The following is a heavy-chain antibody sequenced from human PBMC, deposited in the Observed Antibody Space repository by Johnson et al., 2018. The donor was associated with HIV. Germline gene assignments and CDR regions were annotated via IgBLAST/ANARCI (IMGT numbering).Heavy chain of an antibody. J-gene: IGHJ3*02. CDR1: GFTLSSYV. CDR2: ISDDGSNK. D-gene: IGHD3-10*01. Sequence: QVQLVESGGGLVQPGGSLRLSCAASGFTLSSYVMHWVRQAPGKGLEWVAVISDDGSNKYYGDSVKGRFTISRDYSKNTLYLQMNSLRAEDTAVYYCARDASYYGSANDAFDIWGQGTMVTVSS. CDR3: ARDASYYGSANDAFDI. V-gene: IGHV3-30*14.